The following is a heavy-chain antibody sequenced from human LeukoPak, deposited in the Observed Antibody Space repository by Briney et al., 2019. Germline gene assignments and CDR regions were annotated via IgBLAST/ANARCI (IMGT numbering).Heavy chain of an antibody. J-gene: IGHJ5*02. CDR2: INQSGSS. V-gene: IGHV4-34*01. Sequence: SETLSLTCAVFGGSFSNHYWTWIRQPPGKGLEWIGEINQSGSSNYNPSLKSRVTISIDTSKNQFSLKLTSVTAADTAVYFCARRRAGLRRDFWFDPWGQGTLVTVSS. D-gene: IGHD3-3*01. CDR1: GGSFSNHY. CDR3: ARRRAGLRRDFWFDP.